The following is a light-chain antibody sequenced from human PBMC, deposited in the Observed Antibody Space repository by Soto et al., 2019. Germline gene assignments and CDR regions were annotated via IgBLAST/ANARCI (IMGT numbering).Light chain of an antibody. CDR2: YDS. CDR1: NIGSKS. CDR3: QVWDSSSAVV. V-gene: IGLV3-21*04. J-gene: IGLJ2*01. Sequence: SYELTQPPSVSVAPGKTARITCGGNNIGSKSVHWYQQKPGQAPVLVIYYDSDRPSGIPERFSGSNSGNTATLTISRVEARDEADYYCQVWDSSSAVVFGGGTKLTVL.